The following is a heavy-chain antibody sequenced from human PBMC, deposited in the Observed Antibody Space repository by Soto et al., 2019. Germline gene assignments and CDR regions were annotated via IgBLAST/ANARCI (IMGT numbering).Heavy chain of an antibody. J-gene: IGHJ5*02. Sequence: QVQLVQSGAEVKKPGASVKVSCKASGYTFTSYDINWVRQATGHGLEWMGWMNPNSGNTGYAQKFQGRVTMTRNTSISTAYMELSSLRSEDTAVYYCARMYPDSSGYTNWFDPWGQGTLVTVSS. CDR1: GYTFTSYD. D-gene: IGHD6-19*01. CDR3: ARMYPDSSGYTNWFDP. CDR2: MNPNSGNT. V-gene: IGHV1-8*01.